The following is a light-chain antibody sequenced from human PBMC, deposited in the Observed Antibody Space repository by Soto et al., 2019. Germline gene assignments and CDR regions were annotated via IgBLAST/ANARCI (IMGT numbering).Light chain of an antibody. CDR3: QQYNILPYT. CDR2: DAS. V-gene: IGKV3-15*01. Sequence: ETVTTQSPATLSVSPGERATLSCRASQSISSNLAWYQQKPGQAPRLLIYDASTRATDIPARFSGSGSGTEFTLTIRSPQSEDFVVYYCQQYNILPYTFGQGTRLEIK. J-gene: IGKJ2*01. CDR1: QSISSN.